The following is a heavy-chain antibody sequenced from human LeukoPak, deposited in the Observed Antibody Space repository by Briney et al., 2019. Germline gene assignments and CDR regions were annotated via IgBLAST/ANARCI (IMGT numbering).Heavy chain of an antibody. CDR2: ITTRGSPI. Sequence: GGSLRLSCAASGFTFSDYYMGWIRQAPGKGLEWVSYITTRGSPIYYADSVEGRFTMSRDNAKKSLYLQMNSLRAEDTAVYYCARHEYYYGSGSYYNTAPFWGIWGQGTMVTVSS. J-gene: IGHJ3*02. V-gene: IGHV3-11*04. CDR3: ARHEYYYGSGSYYNTAPFWGI. D-gene: IGHD3-10*01. CDR1: GFTFSDYY.